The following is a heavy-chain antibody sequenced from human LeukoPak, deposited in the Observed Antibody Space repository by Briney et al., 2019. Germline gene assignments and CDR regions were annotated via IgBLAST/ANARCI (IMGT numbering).Heavy chain of an antibody. V-gene: IGHV3-53*01. Sequence: GGSLRLSCAASGFTFGPYTMNWVRQAPGKGLEWVSVIYSGGSTYYADSVKGRFTISRDNSKNTLYLQMNSLRAEDTAVYYCARMDRGDCGGDCYAYYFDYWGQGTLVTVSS. D-gene: IGHD2-21*02. CDR2: IYSGGST. CDR1: GFTFGPYT. J-gene: IGHJ4*02. CDR3: ARMDRGDCGGDCYAYYFDY.